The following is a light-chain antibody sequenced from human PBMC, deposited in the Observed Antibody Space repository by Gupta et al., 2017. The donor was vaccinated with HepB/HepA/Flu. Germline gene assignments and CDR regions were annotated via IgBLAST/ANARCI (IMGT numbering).Light chain of an antibody. Sequence: IVMSQSPLSLPVTPGQSASISSTSSQSLLHSDGNSYLDWYLQKPGQSPQLLIYLSSNRASGVPDMFSGSGAGKDFSLDIRRVEAEDVGFYYCKQAIQTPHTFGGGTKVEIK. V-gene: IGKV2-28*01. CDR1: QSLLHSDGNSY. CDR3: KQAIQTPHT. J-gene: IGKJ4*01. CDR2: LSS.